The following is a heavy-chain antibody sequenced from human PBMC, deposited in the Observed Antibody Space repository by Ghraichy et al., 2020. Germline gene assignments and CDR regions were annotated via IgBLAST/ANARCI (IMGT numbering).Heavy chain of an antibody. D-gene: IGHD1-1*01. Sequence: SETLSLTCTVSGGSISSYYWSWIRQPPGKGLEWIGYIYYSGSTNYNPSLKSRVTISVDTSKNQFSPKLSSVTAADTAVYYCARVGPKNDPTMYYFDYWGQGTLVTVSS. CDR2: IYYSGST. V-gene: IGHV4-59*01. CDR1: GGSISSYY. J-gene: IGHJ4*02. CDR3: ARVGPKNDPTMYYFDY.